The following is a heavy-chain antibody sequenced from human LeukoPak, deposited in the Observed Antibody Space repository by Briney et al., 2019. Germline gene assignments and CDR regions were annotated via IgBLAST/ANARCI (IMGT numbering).Heavy chain of an antibody. D-gene: IGHD4-11*01. CDR1: GGSISSGGYY. CDR3: ARESAPHYSNYDIDYNCFDP. Sequence: SETLSLTCTVSGGSISSGGYYWSWIRQHRGKGLEWDGYIYYSGSTYYNPYLKKRVNISVDTSKNQVSLRLSSVSAADTAVYYCARESAPHYSNYDIDYNCFDPWGQGTLVTVSS. CDR2: IYYSGST. V-gene: IGHV4-31*03. J-gene: IGHJ5*02.